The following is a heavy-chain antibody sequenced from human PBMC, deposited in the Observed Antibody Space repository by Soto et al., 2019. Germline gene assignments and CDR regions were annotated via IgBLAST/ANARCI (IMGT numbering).Heavy chain of an antibody. D-gene: IGHD6-13*01. J-gene: IGHJ6*02. Sequence: AGGSLRLSCAASGFTFSSHSMNWVRQAPGKGLEWVSYIGSSSSPIYYADSAKGRFTISRDNAKNSLYLQMNSLRDEDTAVYYCARERYSRNYGMDVWGQGTTVTVSS. CDR1: GFTFSSHS. CDR3: ARERYSRNYGMDV. V-gene: IGHV3-48*02. CDR2: IGSSSSPI.